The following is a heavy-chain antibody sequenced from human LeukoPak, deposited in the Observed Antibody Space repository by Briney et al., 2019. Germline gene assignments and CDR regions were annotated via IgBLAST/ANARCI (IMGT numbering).Heavy chain of an antibody. CDR2: FDPEDGET. Sequence: ASVKVSCKVSGYTLTELSMHWVRQAPGKGLEGMGGFDPEDGETIYAQKFQGRVTMTEDTSTDTAYMELSSLRSEDTAVYYCATDRYCSGGSCYSTPDYWGQGTLVTVSS. CDR3: ATDRYCSGGSCYSTPDY. V-gene: IGHV1-24*01. J-gene: IGHJ4*02. CDR1: GYTLTELS. D-gene: IGHD2-15*01.